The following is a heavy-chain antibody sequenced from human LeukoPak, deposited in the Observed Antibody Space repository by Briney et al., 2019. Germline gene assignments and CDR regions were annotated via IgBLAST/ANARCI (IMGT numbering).Heavy chain of an antibody. CDR3: ARMLISSGYYVDC. CDR2: ISSSSSTI. Sequence: GGSLRLSCAASGFTFSSYSMNWVRQAPGKGLEWVSYISSSSSTIYYADSVKGRFTISRDDSKNTLYLQMNSLRAEDTAIDYCARMLISSGYYVDCWGQGALVTVSS. J-gene: IGHJ4*02. V-gene: IGHV3-48*01. CDR1: GFTFSSYS. D-gene: IGHD3-22*01.